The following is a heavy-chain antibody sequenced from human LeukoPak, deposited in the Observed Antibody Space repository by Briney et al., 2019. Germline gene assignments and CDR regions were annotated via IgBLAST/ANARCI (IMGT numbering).Heavy chain of an antibody. CDR3: ARDRGYYDILTGFHP. CDR1: GGTFSSYA. D-gene: IGHD3-9*01. CDR2: IIPIFGTA. Sequence: SVKVSCKASGGTFSSYAISWVRQAPGQGLERMGGIIPIFGTANYAQKFQGRVTITADKSTSTAYMDLSSLRSEDTAVYYCARDRGYYDILTGFHPWGQGTLVTVSS. J-gene: IGHJ5*02. V-gene: IGHV1-69*06.